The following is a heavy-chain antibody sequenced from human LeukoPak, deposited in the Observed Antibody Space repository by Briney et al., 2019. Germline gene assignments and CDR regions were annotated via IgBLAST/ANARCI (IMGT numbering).Heavy chain of an antibody. CDR2: IIPIFGTA. CDR1: GGTFSSYA. V-gene: IGHV1-69*05. J-gene: IGHJ4*02. Sequence: SVKVSCKASGGTFSSYAISWVRQAPGQGLEWMGGIIPIFGTANYAQKFQGRVTITTDESTSTAYMELSSLRSEDTAVYYCARVSGLAVAGTPPLSFDYWGQGTLVTVSS. D-gene: IGHD6-19*01. CDR3: ARVSGLAVAGTPPLSFDY.